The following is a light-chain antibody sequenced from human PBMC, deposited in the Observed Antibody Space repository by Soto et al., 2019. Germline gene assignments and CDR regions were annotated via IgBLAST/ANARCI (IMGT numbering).Light chain of an antibody. V-gene: IGLV2-14*01. CDR2: DVS. CDR3: SSYTSSSPFAV. J-gene: IGLJ7*01. Sequence: QSVLTQPASVSGSPGQSITISCTGTSSDVGGYNYVSWYQQHPGKAPKLMIYDVSNRPSGVSNRFSGSKSGNTASLTISGLQAEDEADYYCSSYTSSSPFAVFGGGTQLTVL. CDR1: SSDVGGYNY.